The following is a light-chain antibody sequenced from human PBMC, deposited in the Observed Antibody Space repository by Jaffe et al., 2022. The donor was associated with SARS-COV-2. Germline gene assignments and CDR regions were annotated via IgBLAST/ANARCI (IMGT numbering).Light chain of an antibody. CDR2: GAS. CDR3: QQYNNWPRT. Sequence: EVVLTQSPATLSVSPGERATLSCRASPVVSFDLAWYQQKPGQAPRLLIFGASTRATGIPARFSGSGSGAEFTLTITSLQSEDSGVYFCQQYNNWPRTFGQGTRVEI. V-gene: IGKV3-15*01. J-gene: IGKJ1*01. CDR1: PVVSFD.